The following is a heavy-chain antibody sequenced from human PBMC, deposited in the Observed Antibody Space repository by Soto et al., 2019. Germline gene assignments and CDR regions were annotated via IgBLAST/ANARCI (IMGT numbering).Heavy chain of an antibody. V-gene: IGHV3-23*01. D-gene: IGHD6-13*01. CDR1: EFTFSTYA. Sequence: GGSLRLSCAASEFTFSTYAMSWVRQAPGKGLEWVSAISGSGGSTYYADSVKGRFTISRDTSKNTLYLQMNSLRAEDTALYYCAKSYSSNWYDYFDYWGQGTLVTVS. CDR2: ISGSGGST. J-gene: IGHJ4*02. CDR3: AKSYSSNWYDYFDY.